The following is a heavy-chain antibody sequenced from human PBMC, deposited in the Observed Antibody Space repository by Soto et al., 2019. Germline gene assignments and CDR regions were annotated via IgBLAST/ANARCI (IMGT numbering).Heavy chain of an antibody. Sequence: GASVKVSCKASGGTFSSYAISWVRQAPGQGLEWMGGIIPIFGTANYAQKFQGRVTITADKSTSTAYMELSSLRSEDTAVYYCARDRDFWSGYYFYYYGMDVWGQGTTVTVSS. D-gene: IGHD3-3*01. CDR3: ARDRDFWSGYYFYYYGMDV. CDR1: GGTFSSYA. V-gene: IGHV1-69*06. J-gene: IGHJ6*02. CDR2: IIPIFGTA.